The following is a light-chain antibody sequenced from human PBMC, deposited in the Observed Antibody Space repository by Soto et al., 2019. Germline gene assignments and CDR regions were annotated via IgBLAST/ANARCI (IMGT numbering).Light chain of an antibody. J-gene: IGLJ3*02. V-gene: IGLV2-23*01. CDR2: EGS. CDR3: VSYAGSSTLV. CDR1: SSDVGSYNL. Sequence: QSALTQPASVSGSPGQSITISCTGTSSDVGSYNLVSWYQQHPGKAPKLMIYEGSKRPSGVSNLFSGSKSGNTASLTISGLQAEDEADYYCVSYAGSSTLVFGGGTKLTVL.